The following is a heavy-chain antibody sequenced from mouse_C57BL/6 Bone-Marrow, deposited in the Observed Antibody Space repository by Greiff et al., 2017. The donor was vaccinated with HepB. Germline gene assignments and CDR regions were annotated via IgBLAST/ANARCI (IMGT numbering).Heavy chain of an antibody. CDR2: IDPSDSET. Sequence: QVQLKQPGAELVRSGSSVKLSCKASGYTFTSYWMHWVKQRPIQGLEWIGNIDPSDSETNYNQKFKDKATLTVDKSSSTAYMQLSSLTSEDSAVYYCARFPYECDGHMGWDYWGQGTTVTAS. CDR3: ARFPYECDGHMGWDY. CDR1: GYTFTSYW. J-gene: IGHJ4*01. D-gene: IGHD2-4*01. V-gene: IGHV1-52*01.